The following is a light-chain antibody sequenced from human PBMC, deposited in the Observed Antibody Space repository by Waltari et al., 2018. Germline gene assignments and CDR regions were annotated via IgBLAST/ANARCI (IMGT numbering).Light chain of an antibody. Sequence: ELVLTQSPATLSLSPGERATLSCRASQSVSSYLAWYQQKPGQAPRRLIYDASSRATGIPARFSGSGSGTDFTLTISSLEPEDFAVYYCQHRSNWPLTFGGGTKGEIK. J-gene: IGKJ4*01. CDR3: QHRSNWPLT. V-gene: IGKV3-11*01. CDR1: QSVSSY. CDR2: DAS.